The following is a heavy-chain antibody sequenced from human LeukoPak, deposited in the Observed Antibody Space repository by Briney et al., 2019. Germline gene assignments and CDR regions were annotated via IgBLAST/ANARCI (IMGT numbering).Heavy chain of an antibody. CDR2: INPSGGST. J-gene: IGHJ4*02. CDR1: GYTFTGYY. Sequence: ASVKVSCKASGYTFTGYYMHWVRQAPGQGLEWMGIINPSGGSTSYAQKFQGRVTMTRDTSTSTVYMELSSLRSEDTAVYYCARSPLLGYQDYWGQGTLVTVSS. D-gene: IGHD2-2*01. CDR3: ARSPLLGYQDY. V-gene: IGHV1-46*01.